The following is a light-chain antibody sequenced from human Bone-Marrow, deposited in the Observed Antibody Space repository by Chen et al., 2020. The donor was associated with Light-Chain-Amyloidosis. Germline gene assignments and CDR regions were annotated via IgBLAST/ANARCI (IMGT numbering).Light chain of an antibody. CDR1: YLITSN. CDR2: GAS. CDR3: RQYNKWPQYT. V-gene: IGKV3-15*01. Sequence: EIVMTQSPATLSLSPGERATVSCRATYLITSNLDWYQQSPGQATRLLIYGASTRATGVPARFSGSESGTSFTLTISILQSEDSGFYFCRQYNKWPQYTVGQGTKL. J-gene: IGKJ2*01.